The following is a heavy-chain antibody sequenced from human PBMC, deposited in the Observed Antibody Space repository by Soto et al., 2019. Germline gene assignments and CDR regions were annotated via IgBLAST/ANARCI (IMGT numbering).Heavy chain of an antibody. D-gene: IGHD1-1*01. CDR2: IYYSGST. CDR3: ARDQSRTGTTLYYYMDV. V-gene: IGHV4-59*01. CDR1: GGSISSYY. J-gene: IGHJ6*03. Sequence: SETLSLTCTVAGGSISSYYWSWIRQPPGKGLEWIGYIYYSGSTNYNPSLKSRVTISVDTSKNQFSLKLSSMTAADTAVYYCARDQSRTGTTLYYYMDVWGKGTTVTVSS.